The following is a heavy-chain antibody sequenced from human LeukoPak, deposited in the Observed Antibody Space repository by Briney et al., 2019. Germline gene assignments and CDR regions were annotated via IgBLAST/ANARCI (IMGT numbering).Heavy chain of an antibody. V-gene: IGHV3-23*01. CDR2: FSGSGGST. CDR1: GFTFSSYA. CDR3: AKDDAWGRHKH. J-gene: IGHJ1*01. D-gene: IGHD3-16*01. Sequence: GGSLRLSCAASGFTFSSYAMSWVRQAPGKGLECISGFSGSGGSTYYADSVKGRFTISRDNSKNTVSLQMNSLRGEDTAVYYCAKDDAWGRHKHWGQGTLVTVSS.